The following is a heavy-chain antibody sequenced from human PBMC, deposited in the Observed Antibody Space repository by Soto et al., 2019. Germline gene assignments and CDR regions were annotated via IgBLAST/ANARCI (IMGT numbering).Heavy chain of an antibody. V-gene: IGHV3-23*01. D-gene: IGHD3-9*01. CDR1: GFTFSSYA. CDR2: ISGSGGST. J-gene: IGHJ5*02. Sequence: GGSLRLSCAASGFTFSSYAMSWVRQAPGKGLEWVSAISGSGGSTYYADSVKGRFTISRDNSKNTLYLQMNSLRAEDTAVYYCAKAQKDYDILTGYYIPASFDPWGQGTLVTVSS. CDR3: AKAQKDYDILTGYYIPASFDP.